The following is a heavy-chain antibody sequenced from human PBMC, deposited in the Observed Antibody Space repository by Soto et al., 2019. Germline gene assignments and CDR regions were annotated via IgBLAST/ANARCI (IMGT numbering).Heavy chain of an antibody. D-gene: IGHD4-4*01. J-gene: IGHJ6*02. V-gene: IGHV5-51*01. CDR2: IYPGDSDT. Sequence: GESLKISCKGSGYSFTSYWIGWVRQIPGKGLEWMGIIYPGDSDTRYSPSFQGQVTISADKSISTAYLQWSSLKASDTAMYYCVSGSNSGDYYYYGMDVWGQGTTVTVSS. CDR3: VSGSNSGDYYYYGMDV. CDR1: GYSFTSYW.